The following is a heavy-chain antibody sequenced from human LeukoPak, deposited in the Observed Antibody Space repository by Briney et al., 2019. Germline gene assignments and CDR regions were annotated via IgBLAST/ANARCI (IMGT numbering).Heavy chain of an antibody. CDR3: ARSLTEVVIARPSARSPRKVVYMDV. CDR2: INHSGST. Sequence: SETLSLTCAVYGGSFSGYYWSWIRQPPGKGLEWIGEINHSGSTNYNPSLKSRVTISVDTSKNQFSLKLSSVTAADTAVYYCARSLTEVVIARPSARSPRKVVYMDVWGKGTTVTVSS. D-gene: IGHD2-21*01. J-gene: IGHJ6*03. CDR1: GGSFSGYY. V-gene: IGHV4-34*01.